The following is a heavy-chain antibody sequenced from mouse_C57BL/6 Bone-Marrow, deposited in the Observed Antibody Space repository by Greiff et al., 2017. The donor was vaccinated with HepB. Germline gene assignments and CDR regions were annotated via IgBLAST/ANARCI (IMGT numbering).Heavy chain of an antibody. CDR1: GYTFTSYW. Sequence: QVQLQQPGAELVKPGASVKLSCKASGYTFTSYWMHWVKQRPGQGLEWIGMIHPNSGSTNYNEKFKSKATLTVDKSSSTAYMQLSSLTSEDSAVYYCARSHHYYGTLYWYVDVGGTGTTVTVSS. CDR2: IHPNSGST. V-gene: IGHV1-64*01. CDR3: ARSHHYYGTLYWYVDV. J-gene: IGHJ1*03. D-gene: IGHD1-1*01.